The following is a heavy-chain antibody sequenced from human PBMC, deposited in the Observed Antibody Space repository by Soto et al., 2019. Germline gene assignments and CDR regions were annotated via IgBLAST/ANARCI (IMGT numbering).Heavy chain of an antibody. D-gene: IGHD6-19*01. CDR2: ISYDGSNK. V-gene: IGHV3-30-3*01. Sequence: QVQLVESGGGVVQPGRSLRLSCAAPGFTFSSYAMHWVRQAPGKGLEWVAVISYDGSNKYYADSVKGRFTISRDNSKNTLYLQMNSLRAEDTAVYYCARGPLIAVAGGFDYWGQGTLVTVSS. J-gene: IGHJ4*02. CDR1: GFTFSSYA. CDR3: ARGPLIAVAGGFDY.